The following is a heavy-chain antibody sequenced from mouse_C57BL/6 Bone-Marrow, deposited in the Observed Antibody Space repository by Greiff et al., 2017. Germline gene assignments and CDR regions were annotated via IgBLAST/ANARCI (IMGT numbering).Heavy chain of an antibody. Sequence: DVKLVESGEGLVKPGGSLKLSCAASELTFGSYAMSWVRRTPKKRLEWVATISGGGDYIYYAATVKGRFTISRDNARNTLYLQMSSLKSEDTAMYYCTRENYYGSSLYYFDYWGQGTTLTVSS. CDR2: ISGGGDYI. CDR3: TRENYYGSSLYYFDY. D-gene: IGHD1-1*01. J-gene: IGHJ2*01. CDR1: ELTFGSYA. V-gene: IGHV5-9-1*02.